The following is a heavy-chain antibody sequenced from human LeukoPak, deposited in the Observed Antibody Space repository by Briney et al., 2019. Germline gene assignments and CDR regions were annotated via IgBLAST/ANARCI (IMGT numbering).Heavy chain of an antibody. Sequence: SQTLSLTCSVSGDSIRSGTYYWSWIRQPAGKGLEWIGRIYTSGSTSYNPSLKSRVTISVDTSKNQFSLKLTSVTAADTAVYSCARGGGATRIDYWGQGTLVTVSS. J-gene: IGHJ4*02. V-gene: IGHV4-61*02. D-gene: IGHD5-12*01. CDR3: ARGGGATRIDY. CDR1: GDSIRSGTYY. CDR2: IYTSGST.